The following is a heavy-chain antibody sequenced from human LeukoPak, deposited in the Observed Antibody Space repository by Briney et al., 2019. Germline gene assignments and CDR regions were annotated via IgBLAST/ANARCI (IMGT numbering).Heavy chain of an antibody. CDR2: IYTSGST. CDR1: GGSISSGGYY. J-gene: IGHJ4*02. V-gene: IGHV4-61*08. CDR3: ARQTYYYDSSGYYMYYFDY. Sequence: PSETLSLTCTVSGGSISSGGYYWSWIRQHPGKGLEWIGYIYTSGSTNYNPSLKSRVTISVDTSKNQFSLKLSSVTAADTAVYYCARQTYYYDSSGYYMYYFDYWGQGTLVTVSS. D-gene: IGHD3-22*01.